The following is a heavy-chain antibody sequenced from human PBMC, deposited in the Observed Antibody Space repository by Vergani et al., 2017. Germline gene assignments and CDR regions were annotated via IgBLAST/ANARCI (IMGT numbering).Heavy chain of an antibody. CDR1: GGSISSSSYY. J-gene: IGHJ5*02. CDR3: ARAYGYSSGWYRP. Sequence: QLQLQESGPGLVKPSETLSLTCTVSGGSISSSSYYWGWIRQPPGRGLQWIGHIFQSGSPDYNASLKSRVNISLDKSKNHFSLSLSSVTAADTAVYYCARAYGYSSGWYRPWGQGTLVTVSS. V-gene: IGHV4-61*05. D-gene: IGHD6-19*01. CDR2: IFQSGSP.